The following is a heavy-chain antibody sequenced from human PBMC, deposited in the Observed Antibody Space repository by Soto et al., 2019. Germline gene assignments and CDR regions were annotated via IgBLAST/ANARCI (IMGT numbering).Heavy chain of an antibody. Sequence: ASVTGYCNAAGYTFTASGISWGRQEPGQGLEWMGWISAYNGNTNYAQKLQGRVTMTTDTSASTAYMELRSLRSDDTAVYYCARGNWNYVRHFDYWGQGTLVTVSS. CDR3: ARGNWNYVRHFDY. CDR1: GYTFTASG. CDR2: ISAYNGNT. V-gene: IGHV1-18*01. D-gene: IGHD1-7*01. J-gene: IGHJ4*02.